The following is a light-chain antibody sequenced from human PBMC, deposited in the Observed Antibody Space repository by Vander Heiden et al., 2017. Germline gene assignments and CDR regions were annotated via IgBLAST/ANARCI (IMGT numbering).Light chain of an antibody. CDR1: SSDVGGKNY. CDR2: DVS. CDR3: SSYTSSSTLDV. J-gene: IGLJ1*01. V-gene: IGLV2-14*01. Sequence: QSPLPQPASASGSPETAITISCTGSSSDVGGKNYVYWYQQHPGKAPKLMIYDVSKRPSGVSNRFSGSKSGNTASLTIGGLQAEDEADYYCSSYTSSSTLDVFGTGTKVTVL.